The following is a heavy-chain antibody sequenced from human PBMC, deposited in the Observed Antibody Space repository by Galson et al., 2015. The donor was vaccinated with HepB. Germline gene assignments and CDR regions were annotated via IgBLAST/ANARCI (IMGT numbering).Heavy chain of an antibody. CDR1: GFTFSSYG. Sequence: SLRLSCAASGFTFSSYGMHWVRQAPGKGLEWVAVIWYDGSNKYYADSVKGRFTISRDNSKNTLYLQMNSLRAEDTAVYYCAAGRGSYYGSDFDYWGQGTLVTVSS. D-gene: IGHD1-26*01. V-gene: IGHV3-33*01. J-gene: IGHJ4*02. CDR3: AAGRGSYYGSDFDY. CDR2: IWYDGSNK.